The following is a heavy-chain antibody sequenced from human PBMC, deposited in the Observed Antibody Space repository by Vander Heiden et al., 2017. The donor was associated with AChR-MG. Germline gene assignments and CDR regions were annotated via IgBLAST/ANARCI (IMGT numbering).Heavy chain of an antibody. D-gene: IGHD4-17*01. J-gene: IGHJ6*03. Sequence: EVQLVESGGGLVKPGGSLRLSCAASGFTFSSYSMNWVRQAPGKGLEWVSSISSSSSYIYYADSVKGRFTISRDNAKNSLYLQMNSLRAEDTAVYYCAREGPDRGDYESYYMDVWGKGTTVTVSS. V-gene: IGHV3-21*01. CDR1: GFTFSSYS. CDR2: ISSSSSYI. CDR3: AREGPDRGDYESYYMDV.